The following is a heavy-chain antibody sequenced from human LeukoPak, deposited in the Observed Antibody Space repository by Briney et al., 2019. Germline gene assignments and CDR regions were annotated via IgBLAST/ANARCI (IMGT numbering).Heavy chain of an antibody. J-gene: IGHJ5*02. V-gene: IGHV1-3*01. Sequence: ASVKVSCKASGYTFTSYAMHWVRQAPGQRLEWMGWINAGNGNTKYSQKFQGRVTITRDTSASTAYMELSSLRSEDTAVYYCARVLRSYYYDSSGYYHWFDPWGQGTLVTVSS. CDR2: INAGNGNT. D-gene: IGHD3-22*01. CDR1: GYTFTSYA. CDR3: ARVLRSYYYDSSGYYHWFDP.